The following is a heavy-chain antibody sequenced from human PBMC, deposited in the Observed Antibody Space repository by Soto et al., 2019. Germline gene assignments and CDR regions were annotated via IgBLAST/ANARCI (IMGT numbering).Heavy chain of an antibody. CDR3: ARALRTGTTSFYYYGMDV. CDR2: INPNSGGT. CDR1: GYTFTGCY. J-gene: IGHJ6*02. Sequence: ASVKVSCKASGYTFTGCYMHWVRQAPGQGLEWMGWINPNSGGTNYAQKFQGWVTMTRDTSISTAYMELSRLRSDDTAVYYCARALRTGTTSFYYYGMDVWGQGTTVTVSS. V-gene: IGHV1-2*04. D-gene: IGHD1-7*01.